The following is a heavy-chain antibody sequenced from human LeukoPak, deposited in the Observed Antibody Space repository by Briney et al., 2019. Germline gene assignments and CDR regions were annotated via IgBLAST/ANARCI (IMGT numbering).Heavy chain of an antibody. CDR1: GFTFRSYG. CDR2: ISYDGSNK. Sequence: PGGSLRLSCAASGFTFRSYGMHWVRQAPGKGLEWVAVISYDGSNKYQTDSVKGRFTISRDNFKNTLYLQMDSLGVEDTAVYYCVKDRSPGIAVAGTGYYFDYWGQGTLVTVSS. J-gene: IGHJ4*02. V-gene: IGHV3-30*18. D-gene: IGHD6-19*01. CDR3: VKDRSPGIAVAGTGYYFDY.